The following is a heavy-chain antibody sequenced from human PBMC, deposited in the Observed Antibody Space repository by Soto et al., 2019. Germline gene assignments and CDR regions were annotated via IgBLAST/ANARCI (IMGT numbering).Heavy chain of an antibody. V-gene: IGHV3-23*01. CDR1: VFTFSSYA. CDR3: ANQLTGVPSGAFDI. Sequence: PGGSLRLSCAASVFTFSSYAMSGVRQAPGKGLEWVSVISDSGGSTYYADSVKGRFTISRDNSKNTLYLQMNSLRAEDTAVYYCANQLTGVPSGAFDIWGQGTMVTVSS. J-gene: IGHJ3*02. D-gene: IGHD7-27*01. CDR2: ISDSGGST.